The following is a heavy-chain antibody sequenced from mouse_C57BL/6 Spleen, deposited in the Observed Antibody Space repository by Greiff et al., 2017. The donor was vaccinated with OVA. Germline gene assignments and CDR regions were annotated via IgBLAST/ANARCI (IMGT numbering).Heavy chain of an antibody. J-gene: IGHJ2*01. CDR1: GYSITSGYY. CDR3: ARGYYGYLYYFDY. CDR2: ISYDGSN. D-gene: IGHD2-2*01. Sequence: DVHLVESGPGLVQPSQSLSLTCSVTGYSITSGYYWNWIRQFPGNKLEWMGYISYDGSNNYNPSLKNRISITRDTSKNQFFLKLNSVTTEDTATYYCARGYYGYLYYFDYWGQGTTLTVSS. V-gene: IGHV3-6*01.